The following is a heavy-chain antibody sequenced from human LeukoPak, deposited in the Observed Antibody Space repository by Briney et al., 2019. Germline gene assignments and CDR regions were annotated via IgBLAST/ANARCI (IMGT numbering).Heavy chain of an antibody. CDR2: IGTAGDT. J-gene: IGHJ4*02. CDR1: GFTFSSYD. D-gene: IGHD6-13*01. CDR3: ARGPGIAATDY. V-gene: IGHV3-13*01. Sequence: PGGSLRLSCAASGFTFSSYDMHWVRQATGKGLEWVSAIGTAGDTYYPGSVKGRFTISRENAKNSLYLQMNSLRAGDTAVYYCARGPGIAATDYWGQGTLVTVSS.